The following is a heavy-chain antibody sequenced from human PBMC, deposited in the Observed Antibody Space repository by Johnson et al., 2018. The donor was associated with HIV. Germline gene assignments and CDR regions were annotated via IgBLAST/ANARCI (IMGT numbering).Heavy chain of an antibody. Sequence: VQLVESGGGLVKPGGSLRVSCAASGFSFSDYYMSWTRQAPGKGLEWVSYISSSTDTIYYADSVKGRFTISRDNSKNTLYLQMISLRAEDTAVYYCAKWRIIYAFDIWGQGTMVTVSS. CDR3: AKWRIIYAFDI. J-gene: IGHJ3*02. CDR2: ISSSTDTI. D-gene: IGHD2-8*01. V-gene: IGHV3-11*04. CDR1: GFSFSDYY.